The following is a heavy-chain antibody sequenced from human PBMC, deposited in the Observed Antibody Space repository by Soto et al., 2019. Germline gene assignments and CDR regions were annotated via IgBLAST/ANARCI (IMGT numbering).Heavy chain of an antibody. CDR3: ARGFENVYSLYNWFDP. CDR1: GGSISSSSYY. Sequence: SETLSLTCTVSGGSISSSSYYWGWIRQPPGKGLEWIGSIYYSGSTYYNPSLKSRVTITVDTSKNQFSLKLSSVTAADTAVYYCARGFENVYSLYNWFDPWGQGTLVTVSS. V-gene: IGHV4-39*01. D-gene: IGHD5-18*01. J-gene: IGHJ5*02. CDR2: IYYSGST.